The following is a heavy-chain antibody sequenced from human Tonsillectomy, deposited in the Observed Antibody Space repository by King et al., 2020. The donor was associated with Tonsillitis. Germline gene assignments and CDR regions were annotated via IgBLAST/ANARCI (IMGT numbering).Heavy chain of an antibody. J-gene: IGHJ3*02. V-gene: IGHV3-33*08. D-gene: IGHD5-24*01. CDR1: GFTFSSYG. CDR2: IWYDGSNK. Sequence: VQLVESGGGVVQPGRSLRLSCAASGFTFSSYGMHWVRQAPGKGLEWVAVIWYDGSNKYHADAVKGRLTISRDNYKNTLYLQMNSRRAEDTAVYYCARGDGFFDIWGQGTMVTVSS. CDR3: ARGDGFFDI.